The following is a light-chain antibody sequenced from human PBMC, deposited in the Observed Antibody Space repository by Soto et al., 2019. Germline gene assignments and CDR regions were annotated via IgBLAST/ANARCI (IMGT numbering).Light chain of an antibody. CDR2: WAS. Sequence: DIVMTQSPDSLAVSLGERATINCKSSQSVLYSSNNKNYLAWYQQRPGQPPKLLIYWASTRESGVPDRFSGSGSGTDFTLTITSLQAEDVAVYYCQQYESTPPTFDQVTKLEIK. CDR3: QQYESTPPT. J-gene: IGKJ2*01. V-gene: IGKV4-1*01. CDR1: QSVLYSSNNKNY.